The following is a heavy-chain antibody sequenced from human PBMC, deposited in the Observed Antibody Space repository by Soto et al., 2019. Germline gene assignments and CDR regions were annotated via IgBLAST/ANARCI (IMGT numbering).Heavy chain of an antibody. CDR1: GFTFSSYA. V-gene: IGHV3-23*01. CDR2: ISGSGGST. J-gene: IGHJ4*02. Sequence: GGSLRLSCAASGFTFSSYAMSWVRQAPGKGLEWVSAISGSGGSTYYADSVKGRFTISRDNSKNTLYLQMNSLRAEDTAVYYCAKMDRDESRKGRLQTYFDYWGRGTLVTVSS. CDR3: AKMDRDESRKGRLQTYFDY. D-gene: IGHD4-4*01.